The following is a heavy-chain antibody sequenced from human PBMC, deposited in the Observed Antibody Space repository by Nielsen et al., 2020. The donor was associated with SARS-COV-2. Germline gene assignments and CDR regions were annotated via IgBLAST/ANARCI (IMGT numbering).Heavy chain of an antibody. CDR3: ARGRLSTYFDTSGYLFDY. D-gene: IGHD3-22*01. CDR1: GGSLSDYY. CDR2: ISHSGST. V-gene: IGHV4-34*01. J-gene: IGHJ4*02. Sequence: SETLSLTCGVYGGSLSDYYWSWLRQSPGKGLQWIGEISHSGSTNYNPSFKSRVTISVDTSKKQFSLKVNSVTAADTAIYYCARGRLSTYFDTSGYLFDYWPGNPGHRLL.